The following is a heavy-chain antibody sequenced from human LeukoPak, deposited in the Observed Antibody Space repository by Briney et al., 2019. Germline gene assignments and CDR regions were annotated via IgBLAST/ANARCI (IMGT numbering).Heavy chain of an antibody. V-gene: IGHV3-21*04. CDR2: ISSSSSYI. D-gene: IGHD2-8*01. Sequence: GGSLRLSCAASGFTFSSYSMNWVRQAPGKGLEWVSSISSSSSYIYYADSVKGRFTISRDNAKNSLYLQMNSLRAEDTAVYYCAKDVLFGLGVFDYWGQGTLVTVSS. CDR1: GFTFSSYS. J-gene: IGHJ4*02. CDR3: AKDVLFGLGVFDY.